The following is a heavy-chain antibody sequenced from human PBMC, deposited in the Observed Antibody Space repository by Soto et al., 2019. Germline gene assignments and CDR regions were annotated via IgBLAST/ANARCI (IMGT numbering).Heavy chain of an antibody. V-gene: IGHV3-15*01. Sequence: PGGALRLFCAASGFTFSNAWMSWVRQAPGKGLEWVGRIKSKTDGGTTDYAAPVKGRFTISRDDSKNTLYLQMNSLKTEDTAVYYCTTTIFGVVIRSPDYWGQGTLVTVSS. CDR2: IKSKTDGGTT. CDR1: GFTFSNAW. D-gene: IGHD3-3*01. CDR3: TTTIFGVVIRSPDY. J-gene: IGHJ4*02.